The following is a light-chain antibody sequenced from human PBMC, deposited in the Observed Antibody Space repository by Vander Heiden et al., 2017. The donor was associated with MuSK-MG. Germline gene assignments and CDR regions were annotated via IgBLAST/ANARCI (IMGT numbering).Light chain of an antibody. CDR3: YSRDSSGTPT. CDR2: EDS. V-gene: IGLV3-10*01. J-gene: IGLJ3*02. Sequence: SYDLTQPPSVSVSPGQTARITCSGDALPKKYAYWYQQKPGQAPVLVIYEDSKRPSGIPEGFSGSSSKTSATLTISGAQVEDEADYYCYSRDSSGTPTFGGGTTLTVL. CDR1: ALPKKY.